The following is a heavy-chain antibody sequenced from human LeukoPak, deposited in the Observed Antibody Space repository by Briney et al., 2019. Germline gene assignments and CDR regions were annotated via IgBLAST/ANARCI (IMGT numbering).Heavy chain of an antibody. CDR1: GFIFRTYG. V-gene: IGHV3-30*18. CDR2: ISYDGSNK. CDR3: AKDRWPYYYGFHPLDF. J-gene: IGHJ4*02. D-gene: IGHD3-10*01. Sequence: GRSLRLSCAASGFIFRTYGMHWVRQAPDKGLEWVAVISYDGSNKYYADSVKGRFTISRDNSKNTLYLQMNSLRAEDTAVYYCAKDRWPYYYGFHPLDFWGQGTLVTVSS.